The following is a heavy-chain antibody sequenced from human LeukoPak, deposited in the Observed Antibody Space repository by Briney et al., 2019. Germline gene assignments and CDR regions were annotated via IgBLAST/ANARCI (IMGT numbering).Heavy chain of an antibody. CDR2: ISYDGSNK. J-gene: IGHJ4*02. CDR1: GFTFSSYA. V-gene: IGHV3-30-3*01. Sequence: PGGSLRLSCAASGFTFSSYAMHWVRQAPGKGLEWVAVISYDGSNKYYADSVKGRFTISRDNAKNSLYLQMNSLRAEDTAVYYCVRDLGIAAAGTSSDWGQGTLVTVSS. D-gene: IGHD6-13*01. CDR3: VRDLGIAAAGTSSD.